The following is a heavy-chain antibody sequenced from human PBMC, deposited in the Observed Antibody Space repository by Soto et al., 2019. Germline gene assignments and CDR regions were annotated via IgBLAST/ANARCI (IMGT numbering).Heavy chain of an antibody. D-gene: IGHD3-9*01. CDR3: ASLHDLRYFDWLSAYDGMDV. CDR2: ISYDGSNK. Sequence: GGSLRLSCAASGFTFSSYAMHWVRQAPGKGLEWVAVISYDGSNKYYADSVKGRFTISRDNSKNTLYLQMNSLRAEDTAVYYCASLHDLRYFDWLSAYDGMDVWGQGTTVTV. CDR1: GFTFSSYA. V-gene: IGHV3-30-3*01. J-gene: IGHJ6*02.